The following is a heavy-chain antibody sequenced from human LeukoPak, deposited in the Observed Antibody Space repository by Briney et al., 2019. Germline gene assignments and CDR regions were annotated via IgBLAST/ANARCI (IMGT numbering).Heavy chain of an antibody. V-gene: IGHV3-23*01. Sequence: GGSLRLSCAASGFTFTSYAMSWVRQAPGKGLEWVSGISGSGDSTYYADPVKGRFTISRDNSENTLYLQMSSLRAEDTAVYYCAKDRSDNKTWYAGSHWGQGTLVTVSS. CDR2: ISGSGDST. CDR1: GFTFTSYA. J-gene: IGHJ4*02. CDR3: AKDRSDNKTWYAGSH. D-gene: IGHD2-8*01.